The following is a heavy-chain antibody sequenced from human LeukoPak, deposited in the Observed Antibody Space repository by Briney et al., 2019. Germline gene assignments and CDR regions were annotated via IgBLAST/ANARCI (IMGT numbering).Heavy chain of an antibody. D-gene: IGHD7-27*01. CDR3: ARPLWGLLPSLDS. Sequence: GESLKISCKGSGYSFTSYWIGWVRQMPGKGLEWMGIIYPGDSDTIYSPSFQGQVTISADKSISTAYLQWSSLKASDTAMYYFARPLWGLLPSLDSWGRGTLATAS. CDR1: GYSFTSYW. J-gene: IGHJ4*02. V-gene: IGHV5-51*01. CDR2: IYPGDSDT.